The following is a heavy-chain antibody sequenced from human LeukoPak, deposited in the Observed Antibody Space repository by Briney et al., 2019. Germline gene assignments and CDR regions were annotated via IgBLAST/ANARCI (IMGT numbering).Heavy chain of an antibody. CDR3: ASFPLYYARDLDY. D-gene: IGHD3-22*01. CDR1: GFTFSSYS. Sequence: GGSLRLSCAVSGFTFSSYSMNWVRQAPGKGLEWVSSISSSSSYIYYADSVKGRFTISRDNAKNSLYLQMNSLRAEDTAVYYCASFPLYYARDLDYWGQGTLVTVSS. V-gene: IGHV3-21*01. J-gene: IGHJ4*02. CDR2: ISSSSSYI.